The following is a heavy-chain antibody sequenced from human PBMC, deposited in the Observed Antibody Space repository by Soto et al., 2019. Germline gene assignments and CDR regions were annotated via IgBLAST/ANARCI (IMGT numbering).Heavy chain of an antibody. J-gene: IGHJ4*02. D-gene: IGHD6-19*01. CDR2: INSDGSNT. Sequence: GGSLRLSCAASGFTFSSYWMHWVRQAPGKGLVWVSRINSDGSNTIYADSVKGRFTISRGNAKNTLSLQMNSLRADDTAVYYCDQVRYSSDFILWWGQGTLVTVSS. V-gene: IGHV3-74*01. CDR1: GFTFSSYW. CDR3: DQVRYSSDFILW.